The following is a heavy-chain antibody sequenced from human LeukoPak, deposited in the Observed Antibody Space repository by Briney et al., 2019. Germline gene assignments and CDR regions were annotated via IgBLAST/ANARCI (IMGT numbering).Heavy chain of an antibody. Sequence: ASVKVSCKASVGTFSSYAISWVRQAPGQGLAWLGRIIPILGIANYAQKFQGRVTITADKSTSTAYMELSSLRSEDTAVYYCARVGDSSSGSAAFDYWGQGTLVTVSS. CDR3: ARVGDSSSGSAAFDY. CDR2: IIPILGIA. CDR1: VGTFSSYA. J-gene: IGHJ4*02. D-gene: IGHD6-6*01. V-gene: IGHV1-69*04.